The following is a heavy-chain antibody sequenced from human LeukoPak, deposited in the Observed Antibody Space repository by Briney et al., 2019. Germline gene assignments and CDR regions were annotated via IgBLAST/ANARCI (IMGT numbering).Heavy chain of an antibody. Sequence: PSETLSLTCTVSGYSISSGYCWGWIRQPPGKGLEWIGSIYHSGSTYYNPSLKSRVTISVDTSKNQFSLKLSSVTAADTAVYYCARILGQWLVYFDYWGQGTLVTVSS. CDR2: IYHSGST. V-gene: IGHV4-38-2*02. CDR3: ARILGQWLVYFDY. J-gene: IGHJ4*02. D-gene: IGHD6-19*01. CDR1: GYSISSGYC.